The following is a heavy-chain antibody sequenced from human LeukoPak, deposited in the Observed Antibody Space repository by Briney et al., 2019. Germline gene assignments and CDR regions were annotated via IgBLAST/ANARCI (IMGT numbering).Heavy chain of an antibody. D-gene: IGHD6-13*01. CDR1: GGSISGGGYS. J-gene: IGHJ4*02. Sequence: PSETLSLTCSVSGGSISGGGYSWSWVRQHPGKGLEWIGYIYYSGSTYYNPSLKSRLIISIDMSKNQFSLKLSSVTAADTAVYYCARGKTGSAAIGTYFDCWGQGALVTVSS. V-gene: IGHV4-31*03. CDR3: ARGKTGSAAIGTYFDC. CDR2: IYYSGST.